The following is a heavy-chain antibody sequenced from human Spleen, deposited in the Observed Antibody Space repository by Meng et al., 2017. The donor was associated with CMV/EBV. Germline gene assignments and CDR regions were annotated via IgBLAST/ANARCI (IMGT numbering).Heavy chain of an antibody. J-gene: IGHJ6*02. CDR1: GFTFDSYS. V-gene: IGHV3-43D*03. CDR3: AKVDSSGYYYYYYGMDV. D-gene: IGHD3-22*01. CDR2: ISWDGGST. Sequence: GESLKISCVASGFTFDSYSMNWVRQAPGKGLEWVSLISWDGGSTYYADSVKGRFTISRDNSKNSLYLQMNSLRAEDTALYYCAKVDSSGYYYYYYGMDVWGQGTTVTVSS.